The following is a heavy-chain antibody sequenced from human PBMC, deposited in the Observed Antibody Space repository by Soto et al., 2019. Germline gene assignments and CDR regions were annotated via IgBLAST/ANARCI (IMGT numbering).Heavy chain of an antibody. Sequence: PSETLSLTCTASVGSISSYYWSWIRQPAWQGLEWIGRIYTSGSTNYNPSLKSRVTMSVDTSKNQFSLKLSSVTAADTAVYYCARANGDSSSLLWLIVPWGQGTLVTGSS. CDR2: IYTSGST. D-gene: IGHD6-6*01. CDR3: ARANGDSSSLLWLIVP. V-gene: IGHV4-4*07. CDR1: VGSISSYY. J-gene: IGHJ5*02.